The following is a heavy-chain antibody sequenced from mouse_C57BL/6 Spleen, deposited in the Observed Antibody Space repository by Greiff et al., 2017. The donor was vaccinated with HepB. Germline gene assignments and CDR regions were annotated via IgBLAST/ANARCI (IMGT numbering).Heavy chain of an antibody. CDR1: GFTFSDYG. Sequence: EVQLQESGGGLVKPGGSLKLSCAASGFTFSDYGMHWVRQAPEKGLGWVAYISSGSSTIYYADTVKGRFTISRDNAKTTLFLQMTSLRSEDTAMYYCAGGYYVDYWGQGTTLTVSS. CDR2: ISSGSSTI. CDR3: AGGYYVDY. J-gene: IGHJ2*01. D-gene: IGHD1-1*02. V-gene: IGHV5-17*01.